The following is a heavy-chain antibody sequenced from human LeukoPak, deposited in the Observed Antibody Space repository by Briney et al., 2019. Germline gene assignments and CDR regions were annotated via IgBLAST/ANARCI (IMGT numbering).Heavy chain of an antibody. Sequence: PSETLSLTCAVYGGSFSGYYWSWIRQPPGKGLEWIGEINHSGSTNYNPSLKSRVTISVDTSKNQFSLKLSSVTAADTAVYYCARIVGIASRGYFDYWGQGTLVTVSS. CDR3: ARIVGIASRGYFDY. D-gene: IGHD3-10*01. V-gene: IGHV4-34*01. J-gene: IGHJ4*02. CDR1: GGSFSGYY. CDR2: INHSGST.